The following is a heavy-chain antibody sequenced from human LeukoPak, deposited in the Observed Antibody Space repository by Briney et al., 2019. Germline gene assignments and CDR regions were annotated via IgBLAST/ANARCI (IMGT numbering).Heavy chain of an antibody. Sequence: SETLSLTCTVSGGSISSGDYYWSWIRQPPGKGLEWIGYIYYSGSTYCNPSLKSRVTISVDTSKSQFSLKLSSVTAADTAVYYCARGKVFGVVPNWFDPWGQGTLVTVSS. CDR1: GGSISSGDYY. D-gene: IGHD3-3*01. CDR3: ARGKVFGVVPNWFDP. J-gene: IGHJ5*02. V-gene: IGHV4-30-4*08. CDR2: IYYSGST.